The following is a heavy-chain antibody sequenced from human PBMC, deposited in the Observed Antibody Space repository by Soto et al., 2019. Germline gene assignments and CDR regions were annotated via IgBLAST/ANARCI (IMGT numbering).Heavy chain of an antibody. V-gene: IGHV4-34*01. Sequence: QVQLQQWGAGLLKPSETLSLTCAVYGGSFSGYYWSWIRQPPGKGLEWIGEINHSGSTNYNPSLKSPATRAFDTSKSLFSLKLSSVTAADTAVYYCASAGGSPGPYYYYMVVWGKGTTVTVSS. J-gene: IGHJ6*03. CDR2: INHSGST. CDR1: GGSFSGYY. D-gene: IGHD6-25*01. CDR3: ASAGGSPGPYYYYMVV.